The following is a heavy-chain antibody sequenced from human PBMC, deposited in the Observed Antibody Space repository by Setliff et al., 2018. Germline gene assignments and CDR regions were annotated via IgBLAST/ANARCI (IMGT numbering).Heavy chain of an antibody. Sequence: ASMKVSCKASGYTFTSYGISWVRQAPGQGLEWMGWISTYNGNTNYAQKLQGRVTMTTDTSTSTAYMELRSLRSDDTAVYYCARTYCGGDCYPSPFDYWGQGTLVTVSS. J-gene: IGHJ4*02. D-gene: IGHD2-21*02. CDR1: GYTFTSYG. CDR3: ARTYCGGDCYPSPFDY. V-gene: IGHV1-18*01. CDR2: ISTYNGNT.